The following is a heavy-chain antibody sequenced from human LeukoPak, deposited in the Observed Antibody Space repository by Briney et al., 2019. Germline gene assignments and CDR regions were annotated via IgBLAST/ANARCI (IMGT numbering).Heavy chain of an antibody. J-gene: IGHJ4*02. CDR2: ISYDGSNK. D-gene: IGHD4-17*01. Sequence: GGSLRLSCAASGFTLSSYGMHWVRQAPGKGLEWVAVISYDGSNKYYADSLKGRFTISRDNSKNTLYLQMNSLRAEDTAVYYCAKAEGGDYEGVSDYWGQGTLVTVSS. V-gene: IGHV3-30*18. CDR1: GFTLSSYG. CDR3: AKAEGGDYEGVSDY.